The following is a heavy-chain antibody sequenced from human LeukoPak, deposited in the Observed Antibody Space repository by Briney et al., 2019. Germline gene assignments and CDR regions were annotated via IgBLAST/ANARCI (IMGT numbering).Heavy chain of an antibody. J-gene: IGHJ6*03. CDR1: VFTVSSNL. Sequence: GGSLRLSCAASVFTVSSNLMSWVRQAPGKGLECVSVIYSGGSTYYADSVKGRFTISRDNSKNTLYLQMNSLRAEDTAVYYCAREGYSYGSPLDYYYMDVWGKGTTVTVSS. D-gene: IGHD5-18*01. V-gene: IGHV3-66*02. CDR2: IYSGGST. CDR3: AREGYSYGSPLDYYYMDV.